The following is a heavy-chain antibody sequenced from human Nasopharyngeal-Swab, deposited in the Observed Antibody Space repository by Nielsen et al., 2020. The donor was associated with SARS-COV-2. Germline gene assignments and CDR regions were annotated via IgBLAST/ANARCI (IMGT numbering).Heavy chain of an antibody. CDR2: ISGSGGST. CDR3: ARNPGAFFDY. V-gene: IGHV3-23*01. D-gene: IGHD1-26*01. J-gene: IGHJ4*02. Sequence: VRQAPGKGLEWVSAISGSGGSTYHADSVKGRFTISRDNSKNTLYLQMNSLRAEDTAVYYCARNPGAFFDYWGQGTLVTVSS.